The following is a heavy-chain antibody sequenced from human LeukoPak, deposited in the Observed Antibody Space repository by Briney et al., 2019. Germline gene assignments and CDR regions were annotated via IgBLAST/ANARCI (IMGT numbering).Heavy chain of an antibody. CDR2: ISWNSGSI. D-gene: IGHD6-13*01. CDR3: AKDIGSSSWYLGN. CDR1: GFTSDDYA. V-gene: IGHV3-9*02. J-gene: IGHJ4*02. Sequence: GGSLRLSCAASGFTSDDYAMHWVRHAPGKGLEWVSGISWNSGSIGYADSVKGRFTISRDNAKNSLYLEMNSLRAEDTALYYCAKDIGSSSWYLGNWGQGALVTVSS.